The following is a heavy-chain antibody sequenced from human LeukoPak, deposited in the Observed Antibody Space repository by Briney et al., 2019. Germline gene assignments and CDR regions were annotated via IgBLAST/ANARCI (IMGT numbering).Heavy chain of an antibody. Sequence: SETLSLSCTVSGGSISTYHWSWIRQPPGKGLQWIGYIDYSGSTKYNPSLKSRVTISVDTSKNQFSLRLNSVTAADTAVYYCARVGGDDSTGHYSVDYWGQGTLVTVSS. V-gene: IGHV4-59*08. CDR2: IDYSGST. CDR1: GGSISTYH. D-gene: IGHD3-22*01. CDR3: ARVGGDDSTGHYSVDY. J-gene: IGHJ4*02.